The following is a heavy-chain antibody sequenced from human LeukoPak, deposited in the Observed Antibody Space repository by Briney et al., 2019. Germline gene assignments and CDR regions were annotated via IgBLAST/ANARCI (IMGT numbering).Heavy chain of an antibody. J-gene: IGHJ4*02. CDR2: IYHSGST. D-gene: IGHD5-24*01. V-gene: IGHV4-38-2*02. CDR1: GYSISSGYY. CDR3: ARGGGYNFLFFDY. Sequence: PSETLSLTCTVSGYSISSGYYWGWIRQPPGKGLEWIGSIYHSGSTYYNPSLKSRVTISVDTSKNQFSPKLSSVTAADTAVYYCARGGGYNFLFFDYWGQGTLVTVSS.